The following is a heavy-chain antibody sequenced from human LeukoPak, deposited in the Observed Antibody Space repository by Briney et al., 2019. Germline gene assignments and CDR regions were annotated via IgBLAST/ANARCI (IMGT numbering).Heavy chain of an antibody. V-gene: IGHV3-53*01. D-gene: IGHD5-18*01. J-gene: IGHJ4*02. CDR1: GFTFSSYS. Sequence: PGGSLRLSCAASGFTFSSYSLNWVRQAPGKGLEWVSVIYSGGSTYYADSVKGRFTISRDNSKNTLYLQMNSLRAEDTAVYYCARGEFGYSYGPFDYWGQGTLVTVSS. CDR3: ARGEFGYSYGPFDY. CDR2: IYSGGST.